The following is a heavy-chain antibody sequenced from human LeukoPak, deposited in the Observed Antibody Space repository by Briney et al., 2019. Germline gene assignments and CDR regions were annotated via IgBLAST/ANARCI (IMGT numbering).Heavy chain of an antibody. CDR3: AREDVVGATGGDYYYYYGMDV. Sequence: GGSLRLSCAASGFTFSSYAMTWVRQAPGKGLEWVSAIGGSGSSTYYVDSVKGRFTISRDNSKNTLYLQMNSLRADDTAVYYCAREDVVGATGGDYYYYYGMDVWGQGTTVTVSS. V-gene: IGHV3-23*01. CDR2: IGGSGSST. J-gene: IGHJ6*02. CDR1: GFTFSSYA. D-gene: IGHD1-26*01.